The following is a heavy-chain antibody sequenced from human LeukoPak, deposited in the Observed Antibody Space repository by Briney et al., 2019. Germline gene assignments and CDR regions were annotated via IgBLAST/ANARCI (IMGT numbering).Heavy chain of an antibody. CDR2: IYYSGSI. J-gene: IGHJ4*02. CDR3: ARDYGAHFDY. CDR1: GGSISSYY. Sequence: PSETLSLTCTVSGGSISSYYWSWIRQPPGKGLEWIGYIYYSGSIHYNPSLKSRVTISVDTSKNQFSLKLSSVTAADTAVYYCARDYGAHFDYWGQGTLVTVSS. V-gene: IGHV4-59*12. D-gene: IGHD4/OR15-4a*01.